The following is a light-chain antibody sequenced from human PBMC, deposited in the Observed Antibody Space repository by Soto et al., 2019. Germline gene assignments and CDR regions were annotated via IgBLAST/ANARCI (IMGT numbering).Light chain of an antibody. CDR1: SSDVGGYNY. CDR3: SSYAGGYHPHVV. CDR2: EVS. V-gene: IGLV2-8*01. J-gene: IGLJ2*01. Sequence: QSALTQPPSASGSPGQSVTISCTGTSSDVGGYNYVSWYQQHPGKAPKLMIYEVSKRPSGVPDRFSGSKSGNTASLTVSGLQAEDEADYYCSSYAGGYHPHVVFGGGTKLTVL.